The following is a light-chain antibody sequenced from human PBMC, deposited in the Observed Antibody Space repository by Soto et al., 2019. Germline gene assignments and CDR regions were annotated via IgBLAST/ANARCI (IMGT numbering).Light chain of an antibody. V-gene: IGLV4-69*01. CDR1: SGHSSYA. J-gene: IGLJ2*01. Sequence: QTVVTQSPSASASLGASVKLTCTLSSGHSSYAIAWHQQQPEKGPRYLMKLNSDGSHSKGDGIPDRFSGSSSGAERYLTISSLQSEDEADYYFQTWGTAGVFGGGTQLTVL. CDR3: QTWGTAGV. CDR2: LNSDGSH.